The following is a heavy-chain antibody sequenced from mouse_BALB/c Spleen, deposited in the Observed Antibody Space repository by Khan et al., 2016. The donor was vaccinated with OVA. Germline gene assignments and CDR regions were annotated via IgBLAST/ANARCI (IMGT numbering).Heavy chain of an antibody. V-gene: IGHV1S34*01. CDR3: ARSHLLWLYAMDY. J-gene: IGHJ4*01. D-gene: IGHD2-2*01. Sequence: LVKTGASVKISCKTSGYSFTGYYMHWVKQSHGQSLEWIGYISCYNGATTYNQKFKGKATFTVDTSSSTAYMQFNSLTSEDSAVYSCARSHLLWLYAMDYWGQGTSVTVSS. CDR2: ISCYNGAT. CDR1: GYSFTGYY.